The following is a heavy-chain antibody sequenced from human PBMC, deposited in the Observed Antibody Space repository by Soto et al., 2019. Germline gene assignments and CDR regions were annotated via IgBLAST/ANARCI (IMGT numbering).Heavy chain of an antibody. J-gene: IGHJ3*02. CDR3: ARLVRYCSGGSCYFTRDAFDI. Sequence: SETLSLTCTVSGGSISSYYWSWIRQPPGKGLEWIGYIYYSGSTNYNPSLKSRVTISVDTSKNQFSLKLSSVTAADAAVYYCARLVRYCSGGSCYFTRDAFDIWGQGTMVTVSS. V-gene: IGHV4-59*08. CDR2: IYYSGST. D-gene: IGHD2-15*01. CDR1: GGSISSYY.